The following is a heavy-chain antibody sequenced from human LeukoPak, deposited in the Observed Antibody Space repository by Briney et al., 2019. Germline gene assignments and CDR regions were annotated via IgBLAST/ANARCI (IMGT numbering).Heavy chain of an antibody. D-gene: IGHD2-8*02. V-gene: IGHV3-30*18. Sequence: PGRSLRLSCAASGFTFSSYGMHWVRQAPGKGLEWVAVISYDGSNKYYADSVKGRFTISRDNSKNTLYLQMNSLRAEDTAVYYCAKALDYWEFDYWGQGTLVTVSS. CDR1: GFTFSSYG. J-gene: IGHJ4*02. CDR2: ISYDGSNK. CDR3: AKALDYWEFDY.